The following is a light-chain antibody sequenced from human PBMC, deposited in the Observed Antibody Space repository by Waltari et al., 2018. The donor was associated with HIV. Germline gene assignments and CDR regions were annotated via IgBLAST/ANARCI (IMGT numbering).Light chain of an antibody. CDR3: QQHNSFPIS. Sequence: DLQLTQSPSTLSASVGDRVTIFCRTSEAIRSDLAWFQQKPGKAPTRLIFAGSTLQSGVPLRFSGSGSGTQFTLTISGLQPEDFATYFCQQHNSFPISFGAGTKV. CDR2: AGS. J-gene: IGKJ4*01. V-gene: IGKV1-17*01. CDR1: EAIRSD.